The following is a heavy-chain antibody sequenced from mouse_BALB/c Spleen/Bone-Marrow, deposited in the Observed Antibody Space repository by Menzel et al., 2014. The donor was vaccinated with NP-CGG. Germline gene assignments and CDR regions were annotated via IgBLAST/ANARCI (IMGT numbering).Heavy chain of an antibody. CDR3: ARGRDWFDY. J-gene: IGHJ2*01. CDR1: GFTFSGYG. V-gene: IGHV5-6-3*01. CDR2: ISGSGSST. D-gene: IGHD3-3*01. Sequence: EVHLVESGGGLVQPRGSLKLSCAASGFTFSGYGMSWVRQTPDKGLELVATISGSGSSTYYPDSVKGRFTISRDNARNTLYLQMGSLKSEDTAMYYCARGRDWFDYWGQGTTLTVSS.